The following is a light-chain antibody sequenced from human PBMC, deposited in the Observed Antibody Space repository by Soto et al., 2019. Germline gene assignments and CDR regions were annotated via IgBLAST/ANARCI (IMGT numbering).Light chain of an antibody. V-gene: IGKV3-11*01. Sequence: EIVLTQSPATLSLSPGERAILSCRASQSINIYLAWYQQRPGQAPRLLIYNAFNRATDIPGRFSGSGSGTDFTLTIRSLEPEDFAIYYCQQRYNWPRTFGQGTKVEIK. J-gene: IGKJ1*01. CDR3: QQRYNWPRT. CDR1: QSINIY. CDR2: NAF.